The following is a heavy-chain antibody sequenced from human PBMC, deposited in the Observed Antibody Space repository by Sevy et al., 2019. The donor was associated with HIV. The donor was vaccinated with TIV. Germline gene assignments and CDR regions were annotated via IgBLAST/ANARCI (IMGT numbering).Heavy chain of an antibody. CDR1: GFSFSNSA. D-gene: IGHD3-3*01. V-gene: IGHV3-64D*06. CDR2: ISSDGVST. J-gene: IGHJ6*02. CDR3: VKDPDYNFWRGDYGMDV. Sequence: GGSLRLSCSGSGFSFSNSAMNWVRQTPGKGLKYVSAISSDGVSTYYTDSVRGRFTISRDNSKNTLYLQMSSLRVEDTAVYYCVKDPDYNFWRGDYGMDVWGQGTTVTFS.